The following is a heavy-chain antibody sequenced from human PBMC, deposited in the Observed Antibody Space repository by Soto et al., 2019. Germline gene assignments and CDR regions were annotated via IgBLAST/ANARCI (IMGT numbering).Heavy chain of an antibody. CDR1: GGSISTYY. CDR3: ARANYDFLTGYYPDYFDY. CDR2: IYYSGST. V-gene: IGHV4-59*01. J-gene: IGHJ4*02. Sequence: QVQLQESGPGLVKPSETLSLTCTVSGGSISTYYWSWIRQPPGKGLEWIGYIYYSGSTNYNPSLKSRVTISVDTSKNQCSLKLGAVTAADTAVDYCARANYDFLTGYYPDYFDYWGQGTRVTVSS. D-gene: IGHD3-9*01.